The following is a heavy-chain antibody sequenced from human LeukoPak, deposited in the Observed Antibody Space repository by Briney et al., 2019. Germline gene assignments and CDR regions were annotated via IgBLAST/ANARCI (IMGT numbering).Heavy chain of an antibody. CDR1: GDSFAGYY. J-gene: IGHJ4*02. D-gene: IGHD2-15*01. CDR3: ARGGIPVVVAATWFDY. Sequence: ASVKVSCKASGDSFAGYYIHWVRQAPGQGLEWMGWISAYNGNTNYAQKLQGRVTMTTDTSTSTAYMELRSLRSDDTAVYYCARGGIPVVVAATWFDYWGQGTLVTVSS. V-gene: IGHV1-18*04. CDR2: ISAYNGNT.